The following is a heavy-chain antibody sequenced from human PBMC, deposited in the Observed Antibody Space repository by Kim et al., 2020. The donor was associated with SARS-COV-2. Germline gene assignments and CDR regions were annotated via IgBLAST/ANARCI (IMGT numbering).Heavy chain of an antibody. D-gene: IGHD6-25*01. Sequence: GGSLRLSCTVSGFTFSNSGIAWVRQAPGKGKEWVSAIGVSGSTFYPDSVRGRFIISRDNSENTLYLQMNSLRVEDTAIYYCAKERVGSGWGSYHEYWGQG. CDR3: AKERVGSGWGSYHEY. CDR1: GFTFSNSG. J-gene: IGHJ4*02. CDR2: IGVSGST. V-gene: IGHV3-23*01.